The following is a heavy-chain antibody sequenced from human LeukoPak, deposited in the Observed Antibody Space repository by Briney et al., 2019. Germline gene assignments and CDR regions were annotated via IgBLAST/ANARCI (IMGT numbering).Heavy chain of an antibody. J-gene: IGHJ4*02. Sequence: GGSLRLSCAASGFXFSNYWIHWVRQAPGKGPVWVSRIKSDGSSTRFADSVQGRFTISRDNGKNTLYLQMDSLRAEDTAVYYCARGGETNNWYPGYFDYWGQGALVTVSS. CDR1: GFXFSNYW. D-gene: IGHD1-1*01. CDR2: IKSDGSST. V-gene: IGHV3-74*01. CDR3: ARGGETNNWYPGYFDY.